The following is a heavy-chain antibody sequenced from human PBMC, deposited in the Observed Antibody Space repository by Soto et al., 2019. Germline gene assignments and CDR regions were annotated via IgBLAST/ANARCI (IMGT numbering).Heavy chain of an antibody. D-gene: IGHD2-2*01. V-gene: IGHV3-15*01. Sequence: PGGSLRLSCAASGFTFSNAWMSWVRQAPGKGLEWVGRIKSITDGGTTGYTAPVKGRFTISRDDSKNTLYLEMNSLKTEDTALYYCTXDSADIVGAPATYGMDVWGPGTTVTVSS. CDR1: GFTFSNAW. CDR3: TXDSADIVGAPATYGMDV. CDR2: IKSITDGGTT. J-gene: IGHJ6*02.